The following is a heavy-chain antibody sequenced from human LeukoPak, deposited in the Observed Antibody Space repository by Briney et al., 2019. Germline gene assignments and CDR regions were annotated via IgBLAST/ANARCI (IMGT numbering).Heavy chain of an antibody. CDR3: AKDSCSGGRCYSSPYDAFDV. D-gene: IGHD2-15*01. CDR2: ISSSGSTI. CDR1: GFTFSDYY. Sequence: GGSLRLSCAASGFTFSDYYMSWIRQAPGKGLEWVSYISSSGSTIYYADSVKGRFTISRDSSKNTLYLQMNSLRPEDTAVYYCAKDSCSGGRCYSSPYDAFDVWGQGTMVTVSS. V-gene: IGHV3-11*04. J-gene: IGHJ3*01.